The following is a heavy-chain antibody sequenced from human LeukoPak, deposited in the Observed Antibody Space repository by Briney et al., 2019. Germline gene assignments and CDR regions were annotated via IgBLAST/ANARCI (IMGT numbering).Heavy chain of an antibody. CDR3: ARGWIEMPTVYFDY. V-gene: IGHV1-18*01. CDR2: ISTYTGNT. D-gene: IGHD5-24*01. J-gene: IGHJ4*02. CDR1: DYPFTSYG. Sequence: GASVKVSCKASDYPFTSYGISWVRQAPGQGLEWMVWISTYTGNTKYTQKLQGRVTMTADTSTRTAYMELRSLTSDDTAVYYCARGWIEMPTVYFDYWGQGTLVSVSS.